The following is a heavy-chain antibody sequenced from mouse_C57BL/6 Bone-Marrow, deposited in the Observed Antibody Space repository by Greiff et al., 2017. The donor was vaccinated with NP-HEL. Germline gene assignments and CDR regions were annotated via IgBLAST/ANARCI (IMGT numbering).Heavy chain of an antibody. V-gene: IGHV5-2*01. CDR1: EYEFPSHD. D-gene: IGHD2-2*01. CDR2: INSDGGST. J-gene: IGHJ2*01. CDR3: AKPPLWLLIDY. Sequence: EVKLVESGGGLVQPGESLKLSRESNEYEFPSHDMSWVRKTPEKRLELVAAINSDGGSTYYPDTMERRFIISRDNTKKTLYLQMSSLRSEDTALYYCAKPPLWLLIDYWGQGTTLTVSS.